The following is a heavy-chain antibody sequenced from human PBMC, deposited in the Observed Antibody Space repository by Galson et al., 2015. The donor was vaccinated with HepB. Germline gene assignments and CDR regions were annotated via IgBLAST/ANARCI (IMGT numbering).Heavy chain of an antibody. V-gene: IGHV4-59*08. CDR1: GGSMSSYY. J-gene: IGHJ4*02. CDR3: VRRPRSTVTVDY. CDR2: IYYSGRT. Sequence: ETLSLTCTVSGGSMSSYYWTWIRQPPGKGLEWIGNIYYSGRTIYNPSLKSRVTISLDTSKNQFSLKLTSVTAANTAVYYCVRRPRSTVTVDYWGQGTLVTVSS. D-gene: IGHD4-17*01.